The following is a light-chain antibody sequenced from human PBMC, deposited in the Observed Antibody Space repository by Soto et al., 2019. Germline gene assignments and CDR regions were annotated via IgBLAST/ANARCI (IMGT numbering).Light chain of an antibody. J-gene: IGKJ1*01. CDR2: GAS. CDR1: QSVSSN. CDR3: QQYTNWPET. Sequence: EIDIAESPATLSVSPGERATLSCRASQSVSSNLAWYQQKPGQAPRLLIYGASTRATSIPARFNGSGSGTEFTLTISNLQSEDFAVYYCQQYTNWPETFGQGTKV. V-gene: IGKV3-15*01.